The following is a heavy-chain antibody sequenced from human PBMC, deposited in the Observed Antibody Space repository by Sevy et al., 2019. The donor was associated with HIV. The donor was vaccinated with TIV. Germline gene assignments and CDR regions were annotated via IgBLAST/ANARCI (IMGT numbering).Heavy chain of an antibody. J-gene: IGHJ5*02. Sequence: ASVKVSCKGSGYTFTDYYMHWVRQAPGQGLEWMGRINPNRGGTNYAQKFQGRVTMTRDTSISTAYMELSRLRSDDTAVYYCARLRGDYVRGWFDPWGQGTLVTVSS. D-gene: IGHD3-10*02. CDR1: GYTFTDYY. CDR2: INPNRGGT. V-gene: IGHV1-2*06. CDR3: ARLRGDYVRGWFDP.